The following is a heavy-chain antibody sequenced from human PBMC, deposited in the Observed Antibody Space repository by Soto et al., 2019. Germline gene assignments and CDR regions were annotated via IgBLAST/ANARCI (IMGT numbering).Heavy chain of an antibody. CDR3: AKGLDIVVVVAATHPSDY. Sequence: GGSLRLSCAASGFTFSSYAMSWVRQAPGKGLEWVSAISGSGGSTYYADSVKGRFTISRDNSKNTLYLQMNSLRAEDTAVYYCAKGLDIVVVVAATHPSDYWGQGTLVTVSP. CDR2: ISGSGGST. J-gene: IGHJ4*02. D-gene: IGHD2-15*01. CDR1: GFTFSSYA. V-gene: IGHV3-23*01.